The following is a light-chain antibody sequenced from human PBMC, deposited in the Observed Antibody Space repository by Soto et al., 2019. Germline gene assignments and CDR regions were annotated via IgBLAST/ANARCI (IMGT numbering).Light chain of an antibody. Sequence: EIVLTQSPATLSVSSGESATLSSRASQSVSSNLAWYQHRPGQAPRLLIYGTSTRATGIPARFSGGGSGTEFTLTISSLQSEDFAVYYCQQYNDWPWTFGQGTKVEIK. V-gene: IGKV3-15*01. J-gene: IGKJ1*01. CDR2: GTS. CDR3: QQYNDWPWT. CDR1: QSVSSN.